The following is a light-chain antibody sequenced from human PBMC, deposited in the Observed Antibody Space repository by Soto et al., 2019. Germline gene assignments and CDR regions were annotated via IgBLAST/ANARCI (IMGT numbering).Light chain of an antibody. CDR3: QQYGSSLWT. V-gene: IGKV3-20*01. J-gene: IGKJ1*01. CDR1: QSVSNNY. Sequence: VLTQSPGTLSLSPGERATLSSRASQSVSNNYLAWYQQKPGQAPRLVIYGASNRATGIPDRFSGSGSGTDFTLTISRLEPEDFAVYYCQQYGSSLWTFGQGTKVDIK. CDR2: GAS.